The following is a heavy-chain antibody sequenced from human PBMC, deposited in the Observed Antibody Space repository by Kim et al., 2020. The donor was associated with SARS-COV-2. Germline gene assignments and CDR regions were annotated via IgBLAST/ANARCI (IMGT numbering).Heavy chain of an antibody. CDR1: GYTFTSYY. V-gene: IGHV1-46*01. CDR2: INPSGGST. Sequence: ASVKVSCKASGYTFTSYYMHWVRQAPGQGLEWMGIINPSGGSTSYAQKFQGRVTMTRDTSMSTVYMELSSLRSEDTAVYYCARARITMIVVAPHAFDIWGQGTMVTVSS. D-gene: IGHD3-22*01. CDR3: ARARITMIVVAPHAFDI. J-gene: IGHJ3*02.